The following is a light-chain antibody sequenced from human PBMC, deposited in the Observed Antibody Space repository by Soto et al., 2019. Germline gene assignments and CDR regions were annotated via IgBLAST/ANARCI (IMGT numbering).Light chain of an antibody. CDR2: GAS. Sequence: EVVLTQSPGTLSLSPGERATLSCRASQSVSSSYLAWYQHKPGQAPRLLIYGASSRATGIPHRFSGSGSGTDFTLTISRVEPEDFAVYYCQQYGSSPPITFGQGTRLEIK. CDR3: QQYGSSPPIT. CDR1: QSVSSSY. V-gene: IGKV3-20*01. J-gene: IGKJ5*01.